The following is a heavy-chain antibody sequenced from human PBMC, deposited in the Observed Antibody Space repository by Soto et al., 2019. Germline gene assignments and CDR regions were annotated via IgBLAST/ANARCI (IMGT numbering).Heavy chain of an antibody. CDR1: GGSISSSSYY. D-gene: IGHD3-9*01. J-gene: IGHJ5*02. CDR2: IYYSGST. V-gene: IGHV4-39*01. CDR3: AGRRAVDSLNWLDP. Sequence: SVTLSLTCTVSGGSISSSSYYWGWLRQPPGKGLEWFAGIYYSGSTNYNPSFKSRVAISVDTSKNQFSLKLSSVTAADTAVYYCAGRRAVDSLNWLDPWGQGTLVTVSS.